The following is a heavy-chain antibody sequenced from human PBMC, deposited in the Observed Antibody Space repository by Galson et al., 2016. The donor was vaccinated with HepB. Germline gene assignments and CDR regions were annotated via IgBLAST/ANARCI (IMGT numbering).Heavy chain of an antibody. D-gene: IGHD3-3*01. CDR3: ARVRDYDFWSGFGMDV. CDR1: GDSVSSSSYY. J-gene: IGHJ6*02. V-gene: IGHV4-39*01. Sequence: LSLTCTVSGDSVSSSSYYWGWIRQSPGKGLEWIGNIYHGGTTKNNPSLKSRITISVDTSKNQFSLKSSSVTAADTAVYYCARVRDYDFWSGFGMDVWGQGTTVTVSS. CDR2: IYHGGTT.